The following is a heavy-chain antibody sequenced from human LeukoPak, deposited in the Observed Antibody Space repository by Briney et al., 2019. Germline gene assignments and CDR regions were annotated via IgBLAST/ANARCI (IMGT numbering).Heavy chain of an antibody. D-gene: IGHD3-9*01. CDR1: GGSISSSSYY. J-gene: IGHJ6*02. Sequence: SDTLSLTCTVSGGSISSSSYYWGWIRQPPGTGLEWIGSIYYSGSTYYNPSLKSRVTISVDTSKNQFSLKLSSVTAADTAVYYRARQYISDYYYYGMDVWGQGTTVTVSS. V-gene: IGHV4-39*01. CDR2: IYYSGST. CDR3: ARQYISDYYYYGMDV.